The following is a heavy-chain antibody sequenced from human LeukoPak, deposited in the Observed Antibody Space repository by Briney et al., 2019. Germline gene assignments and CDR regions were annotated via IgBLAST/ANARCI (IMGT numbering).Heavy chain of an antibody. CDR2: IYYSGST. V-gene: IGHV4-59*01. CDR3: ARVMYSSGWYNWFDP. D-gene: IGHD6-19*01. Sequence: SETLSLTCTVSGGSISSYYWGWIRQPPGKGLEWIGYIYYSGSTNYNPSLKSRVTISVDTSKNQFSLKLSSVTAADTAVYYCARVMYSSGWYNWFDPWGQGTLVTVSS. CDR1: GGSISSYY. J-gene: IGHJ5*02.